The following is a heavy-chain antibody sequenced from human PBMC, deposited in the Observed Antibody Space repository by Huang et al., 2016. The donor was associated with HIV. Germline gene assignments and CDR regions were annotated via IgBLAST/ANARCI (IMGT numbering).Heavy chain of an antibody. CDR2: VNPKRGGK. CDR3: ARDWSFGSSTSPAD. D-gene: IGHD6-6*01. V-gene: IGHV1-2*02. CDR1: GYTFTDSN. Sequence: QVQLVQSGAEVKNPGASVRVSCKASGYTFTDSNIHWVRQAPGQGLEGMGGVNPKRGGKIYAQGFQGRITRTRDTTSSTVHMDLRRIQSDDTAVYFCARDWSFGSSTSPADWGQGTLVTVSS. J-gene: IGHJ4*02.